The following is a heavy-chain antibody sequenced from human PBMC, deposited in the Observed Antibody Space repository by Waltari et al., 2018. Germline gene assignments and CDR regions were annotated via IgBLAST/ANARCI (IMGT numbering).Heavy chain of an antibody. D-gene: IGHD3-3*01. CDR2: IYHSGST. V-gene: IGHV4-38-2*01. CDR1: GYSISSGYY. CDR3: ARIANTLRFLEWLPDY. J-gene: IGHJ4*02. Sequence: QVQLQESGPGLVKPSETLSLTCAVSGYSISSGYYWGWIRQPPGKGLEWIGSIYHSGSTYYNPSLKSRVTISVDTSKNQFSLKLSSVTAADTAVYYCARIANTLRFLEWLPDYWGQGTLVTVSS.